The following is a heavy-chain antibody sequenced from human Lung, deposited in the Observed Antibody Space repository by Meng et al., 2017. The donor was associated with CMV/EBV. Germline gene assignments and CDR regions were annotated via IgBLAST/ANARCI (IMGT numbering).Heavy chain of an antibody. J-gene: IGHJ3*02. CDR3: ARKLVVPAAIRNDAFDI. CDR1: GGSISSSSYY. CDR2: IYYSGST. V-gene: IGHV4-39*07. D-gene: IGHD2-2*01. Sequence: GSLRLXCTVSGGSISSSSYYWGWIRQPPGKGLEWIGSIYYSGSTYYNPSLKSRVTISVDTSKNQFSLKLSSVTAADTAVYYCARKLVVPAAIRNDAFDIWXQGTMVTVSS.